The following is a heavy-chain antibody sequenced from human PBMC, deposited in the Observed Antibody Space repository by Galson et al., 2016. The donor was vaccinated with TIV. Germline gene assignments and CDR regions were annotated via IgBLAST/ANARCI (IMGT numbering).Heavy chain of an antibody. D-gene: IGHD5-24*01. V-gene: IGHV3-30*02. CDR3: AKDGDDNSFVHFFNYFLDA. CDR2: IRYDGSEK. CDR1: GFTFRNFG. Sequence: LRLSCAASGFTFRNFGMHWVRQAPGKGLEWVAFIRYDGSEKYFAESVKGRFSLYRDNSKNTLYLQMSSLRHTYTAVFYCAKDGDDNSFVHFFNYFLDAWGKGTTVTVSS. J-gene: IGHJ6*04.